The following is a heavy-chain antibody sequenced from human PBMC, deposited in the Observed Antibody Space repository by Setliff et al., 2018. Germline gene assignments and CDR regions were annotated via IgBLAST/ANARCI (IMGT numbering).Heavy chain of an antibody. CDR1: GYRFSSHW. CDR2: IYPGDSDT. CDR3: ARSRSSSPWNNWFDP. V-gene: IGHV5-51*01. Sequence: LGESLKISCKGSGYRFSSHWIGWVRQMPGKGLEWMGIIYPGDSDTRYSPSFQGQVTISADKSISTAYLQWSSLKASDTAMYYCARSRSSSPWNNWFDPWGQGTLVTVSS. D-gene: IGHD6-6*01. J-gene: IGHJ5*02.